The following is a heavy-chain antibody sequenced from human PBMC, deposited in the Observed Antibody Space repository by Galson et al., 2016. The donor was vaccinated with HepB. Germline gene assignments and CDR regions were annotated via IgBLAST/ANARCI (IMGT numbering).Heavy chain of an antibody. D-gene: IGHD5-12*01. J-gene: IGHJ6*02. Sequence: SVKVSCKASGYTFTSYGISWVRQAPGQGLEWMGRISAYNGNTNYAQKLQGRVTMTTDTSTSTAYMELRSLRSDDTAVYYCARRSSATLNYYYNGMDVWSQGTTVTVSS. V-gene: IGHV1-18*01. CDR3: ARRSSATLNYYYNGMDV. CDR1: GYTFTSYG. CDR2: ISAYNGNT.